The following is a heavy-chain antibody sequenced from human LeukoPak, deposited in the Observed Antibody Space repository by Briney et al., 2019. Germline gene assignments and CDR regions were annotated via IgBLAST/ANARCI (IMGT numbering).Heavy chain of an antibody. J-gene: IGHJ5*02. D-gene: IGHD4-11*01. CDR1: GGSISSGDYY. V-gene: IGHV4-30-4*01. Sequence: PSETLSLTCTVSGGSISSGDYYWSWIRQPPGKGLEWIGYIYYSGSTYYNPSLKSRVTMSVDTSKNQFSLKLSSVTAADTAVYYCARYQLQENWFDPWGQGTLVTVSS. CDR2: IYYSGST. CDR3: ARYQLQENWFDP.